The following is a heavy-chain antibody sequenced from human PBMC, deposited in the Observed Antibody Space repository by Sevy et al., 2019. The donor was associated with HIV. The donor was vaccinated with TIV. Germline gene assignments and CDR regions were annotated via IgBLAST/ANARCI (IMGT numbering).Heavy chain of an antibody. D-gene: IGHD3-22*01. J-gene: IGHJ4*02. CDR1: GFTFSGSA. Sequence: GGSLRLSCAASGFTFSGSAMHWVRQASGKGLEWVGRIRNKANSYATSYAASVKGRFTISRDDSKNTAYLQMNSLKTEDTAVYYGTFQASYYYDSSGTDPHFDYWGQGTLVTVSS. V-gene: IGHV3-73*01. CDR2: IRNKANSYAT. CDR3: TFQASYYYDSSGTDPHFDY.